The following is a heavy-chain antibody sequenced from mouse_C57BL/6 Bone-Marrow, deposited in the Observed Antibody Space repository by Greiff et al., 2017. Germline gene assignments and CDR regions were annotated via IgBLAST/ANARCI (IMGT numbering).Heavy chain of an antibody. CDR2: ITPNNGGT. D-gene: IGHD1-1*01. CDR1: GYTFTDYY. Sequence: EVQLQQSGPELVKPGASVKISCKASGYTFTDYYMNWVKQSHGKSLEWIGDITPNNGGTSYNQKFKGKATLTVDKSSSTAYMELRSLTSEDSAVYYCARSRIFYYYGSSYLFDYWGQGTTLTVSS. V-gene: IGHV1-26*01. J-gene: IGHJ2*01. CDR3: ARSRIFYYYGSSYLFDY.